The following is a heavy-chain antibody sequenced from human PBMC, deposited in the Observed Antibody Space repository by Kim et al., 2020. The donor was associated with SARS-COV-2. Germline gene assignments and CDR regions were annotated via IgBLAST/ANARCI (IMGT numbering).Heavy chain of an antibody. V-gene: IGHV4-61*03. CDR1: GGSVNSGNYY. Sequence: SETLSLTCTVSGGSVNSGNYYWNWIRKPPGKGLEWIGYIYVTPSTSYNPSLKSRLPISLDTSKNHFSLKLTSVTAADTAVYYCARDLVGTEDYWGQGILVTVSS. D-gene: IGHD2-8*02. CDR3: ARDLVGTEDY. J-gene: IGHJ4*02. CDR2: IYVTPST.